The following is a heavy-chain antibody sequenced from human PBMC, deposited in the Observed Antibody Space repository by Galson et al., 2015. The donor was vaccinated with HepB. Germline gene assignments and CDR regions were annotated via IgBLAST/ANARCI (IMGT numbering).Heavy chain of an antibody. V-gene: IGHV1-46*01. CDR3: ARGPPSGIYYYADF. D-gene: IGHD1-26*01. CDR1: GYTFSSYY. Sequence: VKVSCKASGYTFSSYYMHWVRQAPGQGLEWMGIINPSGDSTIYAQKFQGGVTMTRDTSTTTVYMELSSLRSEDTAVYYCARGPPSGIYYYADFWGQGTLVTVSS. J-gene: IGHJ4*02. CDR2: INPSGDST.